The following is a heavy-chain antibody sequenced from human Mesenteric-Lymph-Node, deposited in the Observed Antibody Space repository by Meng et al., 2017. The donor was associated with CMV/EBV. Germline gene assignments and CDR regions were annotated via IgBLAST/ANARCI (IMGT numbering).Heavy chain of an antibody. J-gene: IGHJ4*02. D-gene: IGHD2-2*01. Sequence: ASVKVSCKTSGYMFTGYYIHWVRQAPGQGLEWMGWINPNSGGTNYAQNFQGRVTMTRDTSISTAYMELSRLRSDDTAVYYCARGPVVPAANEYSSSEFDYWGQGTLVTVSS. CDR2: INPNSGGT. CDR1: GYMFTGYY. CDR3: ARGPVVPAANEYSSSEFDY. V-gene: IGHV1-2*02.